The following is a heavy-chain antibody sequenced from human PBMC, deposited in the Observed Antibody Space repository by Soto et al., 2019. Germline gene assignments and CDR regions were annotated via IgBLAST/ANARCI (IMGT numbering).Heavy chain of an antibody. CDR1: GGSISSGCYY. V-gene: IGHV4-31*03. D-gene: IGHD3-22*01. CDR3: AREPHYYDSSGHPDNWFDP. CDR2: IYYSGST. J-gene: IGHJ5*02. Sequence: SETLSLTCTVSGGSISSGCYYWSWIRQHPGKGLEWIGYIYYSGSTYYNPSLKSRVTISVDTSKNQFSLKLSSVTAADTAVYYCAREPHYYDSSGHPDNWFDPWGQGTLVTVSS.